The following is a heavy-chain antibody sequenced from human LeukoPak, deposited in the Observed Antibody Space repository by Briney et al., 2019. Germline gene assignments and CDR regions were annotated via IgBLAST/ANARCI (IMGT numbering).Heavy chain of an antibody. CDR2: IKQDGSEK. J-gene: IGHJ4*02. Sequence: GGSLRLSCAASGFTFSSYWMSWVRQAPGKGLEWVANIKQDGSEKYYVDSVKGRFTISRDNAKNSLYLQMNSLRAEDTAVYYCARIYDFWSGYQDYWGQGTLVTVSS. V-gene: IGHV3-7*01. CDR1: GFTFSSYW. D-gene: IGHD3-3*01. CDR3: ARIYDFWSGYQDY.